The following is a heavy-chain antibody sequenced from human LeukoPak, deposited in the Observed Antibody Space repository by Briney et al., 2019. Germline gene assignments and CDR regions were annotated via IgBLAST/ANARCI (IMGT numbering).Heavy chain of an antibody. V-gene: IGHV4-61*01. CDR3: AISSGWGTDY. J-gene: IGHJ4*02. Sequence: ETLSLTCTVSGGSVSSGSYYWSWIRQPPGKGLEWIGYIYYSGSTNYNPSLKSRVTISVDTSKNQFSLKLSSVTAADTAVYYCAISSGWGTDYWGQGTLVTVSS. CDR1: GGSVSSGSYY. D-gene: IGHD6-19*01. CDR2: IYYSGST.